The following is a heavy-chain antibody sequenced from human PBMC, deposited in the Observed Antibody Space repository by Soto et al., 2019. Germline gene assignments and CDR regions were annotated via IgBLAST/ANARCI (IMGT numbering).Heavy chain of an antibody. CDR3: ARHEILRYFETENYGMDV. Sequence: PSETLSLTCTVSGGSISSYYWSGIRQPPGKGLEWIGYIYYSGSTNYNPSLKSRVTISVDTSKNQFSLKLSSVTAADTAVYYCARHEILRYFETENYGMDVWGQGTTVTVSS. J-gene: IGHJ6*02. V-gene: IGHV4-59*08. CDR1: GGSISSYY. D-gene: IGHD3-9*01. CDR2: IYYSGST.